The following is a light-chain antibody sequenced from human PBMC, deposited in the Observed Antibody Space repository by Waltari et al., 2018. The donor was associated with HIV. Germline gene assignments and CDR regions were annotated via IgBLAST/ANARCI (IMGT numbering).Light chain of an antibody. Sequence: EIVLTQSPATLSLSPGERATLSCRASQSVSSYLAWYQQKPGQAPRLLIYDASNRATGIPARFSGSGSGTDFTLTISSLEPEDFAVYYCQQYNNWPIIFGQGTRLEIK. CDR2: DAS. V-gene: IGKV3-11*01. CDR3: QQYNNWPII. J-gene: IGKJ5*01. CDR1: QSVSSY.